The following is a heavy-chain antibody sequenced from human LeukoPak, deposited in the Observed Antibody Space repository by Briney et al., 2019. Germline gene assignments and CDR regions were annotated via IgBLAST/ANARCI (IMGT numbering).Heavy chain of an antibody. CDR3: ARIQTVAGKDQYYYYYYMDV. Sequence: SGPTLVNPTQTLTLTCTFSGFSLSTSGMCVSWIRQPPGKALEWLARIDWDDDKYYSTSLKTRLTISKDTSKNQVVLTMTNMDPVDTATYYCARIQTVAGKDQYYYYYYMDVWGKGTTVTVSS. V-gene: IGHV2-70*11. CDR2: IDWDDDK. J-gene: IGHJ6*03. D-gene: IGHD6-19*01. CDR1: GFSLSTSGMC.